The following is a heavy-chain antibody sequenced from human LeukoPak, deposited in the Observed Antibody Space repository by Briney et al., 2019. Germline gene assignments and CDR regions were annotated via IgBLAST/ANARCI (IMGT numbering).Heavy chain of an antibody. CDR2: IILIVGAA. CDR1: VGTFSSYA. CDR3: ARGRLYSGSELDY. Sequence: SAKVSCKPSVGTFSSYAISWVRQAPGQGREWMGVIILIVGAATSAQKFQGRVTTTTDKSTSPGYMELSSLRSEKTAVYYCARGRLYSGSELDYWGQGNLVTVSS. J-gene: IGHJ4*02. V-gene: IGHV1-69*05. D-gene: IGHD1-26*01.